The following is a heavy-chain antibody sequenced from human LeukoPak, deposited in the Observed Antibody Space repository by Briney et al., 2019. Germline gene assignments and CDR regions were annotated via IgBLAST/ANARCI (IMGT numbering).Heavy chain of an antibody. V-gene: IGHV4-59*01. D-gene: IGHD4-11*01. CDR3: ARTYSNYYFDY. Sequence: ETLSLTCTVSGVSISGYYWSWIRQPPGKGLEWIGYIYYSGSTNDNPSLKGRVTISVDTSKNQFSLNLRSVTAADTAVYYCARTYSNYYFDYWGQGTLVTVSS. J-gene: IGHJ4*02. CDR2: IYYSGST. CDR1: GVSISGYY.